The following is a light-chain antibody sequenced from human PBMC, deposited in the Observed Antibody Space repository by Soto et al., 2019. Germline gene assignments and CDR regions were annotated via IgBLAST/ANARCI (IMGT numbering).Light chain of an antibody. CDR2: WAS. Sequence: DIVMTQSPESLAVPLGGRATIHCKSSQTVLFTSNNKNFLAWYQHKVGQPPKLLINWASIRESGVPDRFSGRGSGSDFSLTISNLQAEDVAVYYCQQYYRGPPTFGQGTKVDIK. V-gene: IGKV4-1*01. J-gene: IGKJ1*01. CDR1: QTVLFTSNNKNF. CDR3: QQYYRGPPT.